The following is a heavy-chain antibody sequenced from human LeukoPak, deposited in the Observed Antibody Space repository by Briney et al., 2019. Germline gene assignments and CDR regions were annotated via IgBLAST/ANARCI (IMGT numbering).Heavy chain of an antibody. J-gene: IGHJ4*02. D-gene: IGHD6-13*01. CDR3: ARDGTAFDY. CDR2: ISSNGGST. V-gene: IGHV3-64*01. CDR1: GFTFSSYA. Sequence: PGGSLRLSCAASGFTFSSYAMHWVRRAPGKGLEYVSAISSNGGSTYYANSVKGRFTISRDNSKNTLYLQMGSLRAEDMAVYYCARDGTAFDYWGQGTLVTVSS.